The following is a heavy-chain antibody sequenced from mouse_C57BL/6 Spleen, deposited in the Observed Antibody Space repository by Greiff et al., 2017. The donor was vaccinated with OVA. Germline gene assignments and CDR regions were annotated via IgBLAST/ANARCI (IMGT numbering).Heavy chain of an antibody. V-gene: IGHV1-82*01. J-gene: IGHJ4*01. Sequence: VHLVESGPELVKPGASVKISCKASGYAFSSSWMNWVKQRPGKGLEWIGRIYPGDGDTNYNGKFKGKATLTADKSSSTAYMQLSSLTSEDSAVYFCARIYYSNYDAMDYWGQGTSVTVSS. D-gene: IGHD2-5*01. CDR3: ARIYYSNYDAMDY. CDR2: IYPGDGDT. CDR1: GYAFSSSW.